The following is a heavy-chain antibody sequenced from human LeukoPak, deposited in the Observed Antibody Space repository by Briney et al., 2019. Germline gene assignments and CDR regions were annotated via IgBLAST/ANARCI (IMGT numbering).Heavy chain of an antibody. D-gene: IGHD3-3*01. V-gene: IGHV3-23*01. CDR1: GFIFSFYA. Sequence: GGSLRLSCAASGFIFSFYAMSWVRQAPGKELEWVSAIGGSGGSIYYADSVKGRFTISRDNSKNTLYLQMNSLRAEDTAVYYCAKDYDFWSGYFRDWGQGTLVTVSS. J-gene: IGHJ4*02. CDR3: AKDYDFWSGYFRD. CDR2: IGGSGGSI.